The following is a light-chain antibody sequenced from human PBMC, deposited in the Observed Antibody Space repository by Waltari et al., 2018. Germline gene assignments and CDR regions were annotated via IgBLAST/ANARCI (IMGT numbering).Light chain of an antibody. CDR1: SSNIGAGYG. Sequence: QSALTQPPSVSGAPGQRVTISCTGSSSNIGAGYGVHLFQQIPGTAPKVLISGDNIRPSGFPDRFSASKSGTSASLAITGLQAEDEAVYFCQSHDSSLRWVFGGGTKLTVL. CDR2: GDN. J-gene: IGLJ2*01. V-gene: IGLV1-40*01. CDR3: QSHDSSLRWV.